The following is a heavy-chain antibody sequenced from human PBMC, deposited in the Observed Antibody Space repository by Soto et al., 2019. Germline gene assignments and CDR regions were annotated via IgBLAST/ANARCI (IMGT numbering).Heavy chain of an antibody. V-gene: IGHV4-30-4*08. D-gene: IGHD4-17*01. Sequence: SETLSLTCSVSGGSISGGVYYWSWIRQHPGKGLEWIGYIYYTGSTYYNPSLKSRVTISVDTPKNQFSLKLSSVTAADTAVYYCARQFDYQHDYWGQGTLVTVSS. CDR3: ARQFDYQHDY. J-gene: IGHJ4*02. CDR2: IYYTGST. CDR1: GGSISGGVYY.